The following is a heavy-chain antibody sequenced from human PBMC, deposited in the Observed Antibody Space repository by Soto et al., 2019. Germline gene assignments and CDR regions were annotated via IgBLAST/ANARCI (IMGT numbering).Heavy chain of an antibody. CDR2: IYYSGST. Sequence: QVQLQESGPGLVKPSETLSLTCTVSGGSISSYYWSWIRQPPGKGLEWIGYIYYSGSTNYNPSLKSRVTLSVDTSKNQFSLKLSSVTAADTAVYYCAREILLYGMDVWGQGTTVTVSS. CDR1: GGSISSYY. J-gene: IGHJ6*02. V-gene: IGHV4-59*01. D-gene: IGHD5-18*01. CDR3: AREILLYGMDV.